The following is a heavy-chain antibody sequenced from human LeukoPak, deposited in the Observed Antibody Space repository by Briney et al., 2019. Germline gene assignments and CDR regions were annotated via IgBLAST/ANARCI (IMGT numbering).Heavy chain of an antibody. CDR2: IYTSGST. J-gene: IGHJ4*02. V-gene: IGHV4-4*07. Sequence: TSETLSLTCTVSGGSISSYYWSWIRQPAGKGLEWIGRIYTSGSTNYNPSLKSRVTISVDTSKNQFSLKLSSVTAADTAVYYCARDGYDSGFRSNWGQGTLVTVSS. CDR3: ARDGYDSGFRSN. CDR1: GGSISSYY. D-gene: IGHD3-10*01.